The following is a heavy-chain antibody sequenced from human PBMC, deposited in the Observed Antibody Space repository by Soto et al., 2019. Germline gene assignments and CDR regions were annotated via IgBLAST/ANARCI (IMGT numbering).Heavy chain of an antibody. CDR1: GFTFSSYS. Sequence: EVQLVESGGGLVQPGGSLRLACAASGFTFSSYSMNCVRHAPGKGLEWVSYISSRSSTIYYADSVKGRFTIYRDNAKNSLYLQMNSLRDEDTDVYYCARTTGTGLDVWGKGTTVTVSS. J-gene: IGHJ6*04. CDR3: ARTTGTGLDV. CDR2: ISSRSSTI. D-gene: IGHD1-1*01. V-gene: IGHV3-48*02.